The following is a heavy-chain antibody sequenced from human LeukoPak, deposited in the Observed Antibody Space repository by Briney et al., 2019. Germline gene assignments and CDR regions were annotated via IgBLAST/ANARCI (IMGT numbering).Heavy chain of an antibody. CDR3: AKGTGSSWAEYFQH. Sequence: GGSLRLSCAASGFTFSSYAMSWVRQAPGKGLEWVSAISGSGGSTYYADSVKGRFTISRDNSKDTLYLQMNSLRAEDTAVCYCAKGTGSSWAEYFQHWGQGTLVTVSS. CDR2: ISGSGGST. J-gene: IGHJ1*01. V-gene: IGHV3-23*01. D-gene: IGHD6-13*01. CDR1: GFTFSSYA.